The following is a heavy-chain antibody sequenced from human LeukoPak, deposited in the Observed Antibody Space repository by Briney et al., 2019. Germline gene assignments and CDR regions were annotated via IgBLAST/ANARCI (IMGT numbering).Heavy chain of an antibody. CDR2: LSARGGRT. CDR3: AREMEGDYGSGTFFDH. Sequence: GGSLRLSCAASGFTFSKYGMNWVRQAPGKGLEWVSALSARGGRTFYADSVNGRFTISRDNSKNTLYLQMNGLRAEDTAVYYCAREMEGDYGSGTFFDHWGQGNMVTVSS. J-gene: IGHJ4*02. V-gene: IGHV3-23*01. CDR1: GFTFSKYG. D-gene: IGHD3-10*01.